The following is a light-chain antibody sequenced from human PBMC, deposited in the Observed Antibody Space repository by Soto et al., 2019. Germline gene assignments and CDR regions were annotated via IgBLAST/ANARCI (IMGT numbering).Light chain of an antibody. CDR2: GAS. Sequence: EIVMTQAAAALSMTPGERATLSCRASQSVSSNLAWYQQKPGQAPRLLIYGASTRATGIPARFSGSGSGTEFTLTISSLQSEDFAVYYCQQYNNWPPYTFGQGTKVDIK. V-gene: IGKV3-15*01. CDR3: QQYNNWPPYT. J-gene: IGKJ2*01. CDR1: QSVSSN.